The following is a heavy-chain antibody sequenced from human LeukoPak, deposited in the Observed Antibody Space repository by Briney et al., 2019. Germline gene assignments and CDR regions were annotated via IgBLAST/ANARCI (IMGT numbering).Heavy chain of an antibody. V-gene: IGHV3-23*01. J-gene: IGHJ4*02. CDR2: ISGSGGST. Sequence: PGGSLRLSCAASGFAFSSYAMSWVRQAPGKGLEWVSAISGSGGSTYYADSVKGRFTISRDNSKNTLYLQMNSLRAEDTAVYYCANIPPLHGSGPYWGQGTLVTVSS. CDR3: ANIPPLHGSGPY. CDR1: GFAFSSYA. D-gene: IGHD3-3*01.